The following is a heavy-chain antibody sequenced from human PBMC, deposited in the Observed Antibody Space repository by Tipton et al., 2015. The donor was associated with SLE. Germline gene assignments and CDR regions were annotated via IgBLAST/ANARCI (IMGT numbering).Heavy chain of an antibody. V-gene: IGHV4-59*01. CDR1: GGSISSYY. Sequence: TLSLTCTVSGGSISSYYWSWIRQPPGKGLEWIGYIYYSGSTNYNPSLKSRVTISVDTSKNQFSLKLSSVTAADTAVYYCARAYYYDSRGYPGGFQHWGQGTLVTVSS. CDR3: ARAYYYDSRGYPGGFQH. CDR2: IYYSGST. D-gene: IGHD3-22*01. J-gene: IGHJ1*01.